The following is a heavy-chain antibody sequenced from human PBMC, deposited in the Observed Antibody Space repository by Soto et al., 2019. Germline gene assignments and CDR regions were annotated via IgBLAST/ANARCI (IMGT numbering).Heavy chain of an antibody. D-gene: IGHD6-13*01. CDR2: INPSGGST. V-gene: IGHV1-46*01. Sequence: ASVKVSCKASGYTFTSYYMHWVRQAPGQGLEWMGIINPSGGSTSYAQKFQGRVTMTRDTSTSTVYMELSSLRSEDTAVYYCARDKVSSWVPYYYYYGMDVWGQGTTVTVSS. CDR3: ARDKVSSWVPYYYYYGMDV. CDR1: GYTFTSYY. J-gene: IGHJ6*02.